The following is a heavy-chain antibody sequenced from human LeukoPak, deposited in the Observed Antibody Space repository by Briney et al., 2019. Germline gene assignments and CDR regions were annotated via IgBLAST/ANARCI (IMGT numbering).Heavy chain of an antibody. CDR3: ARDRARGYQLLTYYYMDV. V-gene: IGHV3-7*01. Sequence: GSLRLSCAASGFTFSSYWMSWVRQAPGKGLEWVANIKQDGSEKYYVDSVKGRFTISRDNAKNSLYLQMNSLRAEDTAVYYCARDRARGYQLLTYYYMDVWGKGTTVTVSS. CDR2: IKQDGSEK. CDR1: GFTFSSYW. J-gene: IGHJ6*03. D-gene: IGHD2-2*01.